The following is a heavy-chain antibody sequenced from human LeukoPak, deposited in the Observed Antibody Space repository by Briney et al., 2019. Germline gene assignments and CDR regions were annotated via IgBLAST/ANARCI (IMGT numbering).Heavy chain of an antibody. CDR1: GGSISSYY. Sequence: SETLSLTCTVSGGSISSYYWSWIRRPPGKGLEWIGYIYYSGGTNYNPSLKSRVTISVDTSKNQFSLKLSSVTAADTAVYYCASGPPIGAAAGMNAFDIWGQGTMVTVSS. D-gene: IGHD6-13*01. J-gene: IGHJ3*02. CDR2: IYYSGGT. CDR3: ASGPPIGAAAGMNAFDI. V-gene: IGHV4-59*01.